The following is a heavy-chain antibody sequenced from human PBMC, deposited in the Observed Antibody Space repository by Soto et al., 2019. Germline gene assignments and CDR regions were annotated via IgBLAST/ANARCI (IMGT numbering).Heavy chain of an antibody. V-gene: IGHV1-18*01. CDR1: GYTFTNYG. Sequence: QVQLVQSGAEVKKPGASVKVSCKASGYTFTNYGISWVRQAPGQGLEWMGWINTYNGNTNHAQKLQGRVTMTTDTSPSTAYMELRSRSSDDTAVYYCARGVGSGTYYNQYNWFDPWGQGTLVTVSS. D-gene: IGHD3-10*01. CDR3: ARGVGSGTYYNQYNWFDP. J-gene: IGHJ5*02. CDR2: INTYNGNT.